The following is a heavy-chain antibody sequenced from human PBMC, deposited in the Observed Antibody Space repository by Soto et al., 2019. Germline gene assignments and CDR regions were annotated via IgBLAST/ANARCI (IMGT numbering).Heavy chain of an antibody. Sequence: QVQLQQWGAGLLKPSETLSLTCTVYGGSFSGNYWSWIRHPPGMGLEWIGEISHSGSTNYNPSLKSRVTISVDTSKNQFSLKLSSVTAADTAMYYCARGHLPGGNTFYYDYWGQGTLVTVSS. CDR1: GGSFSGNY. V-gene: IGHV4-34*01. CDR2: ISHSGST. CDR3: ARGHLPGGNTFYYDY. D-gene: IGHD2-15*01. J-gene: IGHJ4*02.